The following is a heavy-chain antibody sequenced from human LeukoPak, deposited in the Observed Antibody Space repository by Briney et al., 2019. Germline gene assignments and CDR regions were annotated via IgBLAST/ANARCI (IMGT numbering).Heavy chain of an antibody. CDR3: ARGRMVRGPWGWFDP. CDR1: GGSFSGYY. CDR2: INHSGST. V-gene: IGHV4-34*01. Sequence: SETLSLTCAVYGGSFSGYYWSWIRQPPGKGLEWIGEINHSGSTNYNPSPKSRVTISVDTSKNQFSLKLSSVTAADTAVYYCARGRMVRGPWGWFDPWGQGTLVTVSS. D-gene: IGHD3-10*01. J-gene: IGHJ5*02.